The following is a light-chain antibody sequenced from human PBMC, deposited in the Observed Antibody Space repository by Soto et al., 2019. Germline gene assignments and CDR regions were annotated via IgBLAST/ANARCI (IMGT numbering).Light chain of an antibody. Sequence: QSVLTQPASVSGSPGQSITISCTGTSSDVGGYNYVSWYQQHPGKAPKLMIYEVSNRPSGVSNRFSGSKSGNTASLTISGLQAEDAADYYCSSYTSSSTLVFGGGTNLTVL. V-gene: IGLV2-14*01. CDR3: SSYTSSSTLV. CDR1: SSDVGGYNY. CDR2: EVS. J-gene: IGLJ2*01.